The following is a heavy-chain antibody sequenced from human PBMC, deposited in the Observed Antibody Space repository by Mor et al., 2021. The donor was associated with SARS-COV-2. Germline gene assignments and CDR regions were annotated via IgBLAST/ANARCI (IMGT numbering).Heavy chain of an antibody. D-gene: IGHD1-1*01. Sequence: ISRDNSKNTLYLQMNSLRAEDTAVYYCASYKIDAFDIWGQGTMVTVSS. CDR3: ASYKIDAFDI. V-gene: IGHV3-53*01. J-gene: IGHJ3*02.